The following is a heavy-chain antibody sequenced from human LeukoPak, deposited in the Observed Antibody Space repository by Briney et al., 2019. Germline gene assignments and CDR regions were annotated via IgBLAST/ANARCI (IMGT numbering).Heavy chain of an antibody. V-gene: IGHV4-39*02. D-gene: IGHD3-16*01. CDR3: ARDIRRPRGWSDP. J-gene: IGHJ5*02. CDR2: IYYSGST. Sequence: SETLSLTCTVSGGSISSSSYYWGWIRQPPGKGLEWIGSIYYSGSTYYNPSLKSRVTISVDTSKNQFSLKLSSVTAADTAVYYCARDIRRPRGWSDPWGQGTLVTVSS. CDR1: GGSISSSSYY.